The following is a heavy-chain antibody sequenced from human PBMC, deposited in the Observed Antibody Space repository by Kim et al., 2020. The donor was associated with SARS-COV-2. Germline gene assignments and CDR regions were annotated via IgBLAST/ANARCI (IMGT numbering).Heavy chain of an antibody. CDR2: IRSKAYGGTT. V-gene: IGHV3-49*04. Sequence: GGSLRLSCTASGFTFGDYAMSWVRQTPGKGLEWVGFIRSKAYGGTTEYAASVKGRFTISRDDSKSIAYLQINSLKTEDTAVYYCTRAPYYYDSSGYYYYYYGMAVWGKGTTVTVSS. J-gene: IGHJ6*04. CDR1: GFTFGDYA. CDR3: TRAPYYYDSSGYYYYYYGMAV. D-gene: IGHD3-22*01.